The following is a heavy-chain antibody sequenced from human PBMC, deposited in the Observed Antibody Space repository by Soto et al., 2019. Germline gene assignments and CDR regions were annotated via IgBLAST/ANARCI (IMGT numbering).Heavy chain of an antibody. CDR1: GYSLPSYG. CDR2: ISAYNVST. CDR3: ARAVRRVLGANIYHFYYMDV. J-gene: IGHJ6*03. D-gene: IGHD3-16*01. Sequence: QAQLVQSGPEAKKPGASVKVACKASGYSLPSYGVNWVRQAPGQGLEWLGYISAYNVSTNSAQKLQGRVTLTTDTSTNTAYMELRSLRSDDTAVYYCARAVRRVLGANIYHFYYMDVWGKGTTVSVSS. V-gene: IGHV1-18*01.